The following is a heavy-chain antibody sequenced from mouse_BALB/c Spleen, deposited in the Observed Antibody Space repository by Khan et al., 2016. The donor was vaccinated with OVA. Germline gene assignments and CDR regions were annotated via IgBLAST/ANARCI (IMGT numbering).Heavy chain of an antibody. CDR2: INPYNGGT. J-gene: IGHJ3*01. D-gene: IGHD1-1*01. Sequence: DVQLQESGPELVKPGASMKISCKASGYSFTDYTINWVKQSHGKNLEWIGLINPYNGGTSYNQKFKGKATLTVDKSSSTAYMELLSLTSEDSAVYYCARGNYYGSNSWFGYWGQGTLVTVSA. CDR3: ARGNYYGSNSWFGY. CDR1: GYSFTDYT. V-gene: IGHV1-18*01.